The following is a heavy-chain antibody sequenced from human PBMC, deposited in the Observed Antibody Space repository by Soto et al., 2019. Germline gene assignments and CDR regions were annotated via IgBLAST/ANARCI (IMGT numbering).Heavy chain of an antibody. CDR2: ISVYKGKT. V-gene: IGHV1-18*04. CDR1: GYTFSNYG. Sequence: ASVKVSCKATGYTFSNYGISWVRQAPGQGLEWMGWISVYKGKTSYAQKFQGRVTMTTDTSTSTAYMELRTLRSDDTAVYYCARDHIIPAVGTLDYWGQGTLVTVSS. D-gene: IGHD6-13*01. J-gene: IGHJ4*02. CDR3: ARDHIIPAVGTLDY.